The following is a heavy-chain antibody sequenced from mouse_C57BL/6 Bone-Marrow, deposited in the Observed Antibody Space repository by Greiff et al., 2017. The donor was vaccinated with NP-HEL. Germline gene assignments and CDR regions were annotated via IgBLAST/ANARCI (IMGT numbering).Heavy chain of an antibody. Sequence: QVHVKQPGAELVKPGASVKVSCKASGYTFTSYWMHWVKQRPGQGLEWIGRIHPSDSDTNYNQKFKGKATLTVDKSSSTAYMQLSSLTSEDSAVYYCAPYLLLGLGYFDVWGTGTTVTVSS. V-gene: IGHV1-74*01. CDR2: IHPSDSDT. CDR3: APYLLLGLGYFDV. D-gene: IGHD1-1*01. CDR1: GYTFTSYW. J-gene: IGHJ1*03.